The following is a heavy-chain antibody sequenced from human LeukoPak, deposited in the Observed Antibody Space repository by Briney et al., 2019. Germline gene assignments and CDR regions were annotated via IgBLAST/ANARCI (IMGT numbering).Heavy chain of an antibody. CDR1: GYTFTSYY. V-gene: IGHV1-46*01. CDR2: INPSGGST. J-gene: IGHJ5*02. CDR3: ARDEGSGWYPYNWFDP. D-gene: IGHD6-19*01. Sequence: ASVKVSCKASGYTFTSYYMHWVRQAPGQGLEWMGIINPSGGSTSYAQKFQGRVTMTRDMSTSTVYMELSSLRSEDTAVYYCARDEGSGWYPYNWFDPWGQGTLVTVSS.